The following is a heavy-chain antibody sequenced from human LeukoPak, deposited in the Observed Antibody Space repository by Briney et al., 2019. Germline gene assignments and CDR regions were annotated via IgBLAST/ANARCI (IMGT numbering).Heavy chain of an antibody. D-gene: IGHD4-11*01. CDR3: ASRTTVTNALSFDY. J-gene: IGHJ4*02. Sequence: GGSLRLSCAASGFTFSSYEMNWVRQAPGKGLEWVSYISSSGSTIYYADSVKGRFTISRDNAKNSLYLQMNSLRAEDTAVYYCASRTTVTNALSFDYWGQGSLVIVSS. CDR2: ISSSGSTI. CDR1: GFTFSSYE. V-gene: IGHV3-48*03.